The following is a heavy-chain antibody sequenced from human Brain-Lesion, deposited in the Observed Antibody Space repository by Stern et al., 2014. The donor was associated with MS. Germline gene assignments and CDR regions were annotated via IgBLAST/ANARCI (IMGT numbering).Heavy chain of an antibody. Sequence: EVHLVESGGGLIEPGRSLRLSCTASGFSFGDYAINWIRQAPGKGLEWVGFIRSKVYGGAAEYAASVKGRFTISRDDSKSIAYLQVNGLKTEDTAVYYCTRDRLDYGYSYFDYWGQGTLVTVSS. CDR2: IRSKVYGGAA. J-gene: IGHJ4*02. CDR1: GFSFGDYA. CDR3: TRDRLDYGYSYFDY. D-gene: IGHD4-17*01. V-gene: IGHV3-49*03.